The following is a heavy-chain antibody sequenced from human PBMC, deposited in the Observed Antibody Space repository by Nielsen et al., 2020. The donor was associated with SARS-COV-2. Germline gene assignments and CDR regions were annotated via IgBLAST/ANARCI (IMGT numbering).Heavy chain of an antibody. CDR1: GFTVSGHY. V-gene: IGHV3-48*01. Sequence: GESLKISCTVSGFTVSGHYMDWVRQAPGKGLEWVSYISGGSATIYYADSVKGRFTISRDNVKNSLYLQLSSLSAEDTAVYYCARSPFHRSSWYGMDVWGQGTTVTVSS. J-gene: IGHJ6*02. CDR3: ARSPFHRSSWYGMDV. CDR2: ISGGSATI. D-gene: IGHD6-13*01.